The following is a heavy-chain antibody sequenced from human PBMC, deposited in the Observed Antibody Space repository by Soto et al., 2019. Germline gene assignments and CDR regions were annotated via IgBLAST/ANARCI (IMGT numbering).Heavy chain of an antibody. D-gene: IGHD3-3*01. CDR3: ARIVSYDVWSDYYPVYYYYYMDV. CDR2: MHPNGGNT. V-gene: IGHV1-8*01. Sequence: QVQLVQSGAEVKKTGASVKVSCKASGYTFTSYDINWVRPATGQGLEWMGWMHPNGGNTGYEQKFQGGVTMTRNTPISTADMELSSLRTEDTAVYYYARIVSYDVWSDYYPVYYYYYMDVWGKGTTVTVSS. J-gene: IGHJ6*03. CDR1: GYTFTSYD.